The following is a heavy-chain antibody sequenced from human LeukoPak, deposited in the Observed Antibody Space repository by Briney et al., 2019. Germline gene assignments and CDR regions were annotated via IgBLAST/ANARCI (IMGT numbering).Heavy chain of an antibody. Sequence: SETLSLTCTVSGGSISSGSYYWSWIRQPAGKGLEWIGRIYTSGSTNYNPSLKSRVTTSVDTSKNQFSLKLSSVTAADTAVYYCARTVRGATWYYYYYYYMDVWGKGTTVTVSS. V-gene: IGHV4-61*02. J-gene: IGHJ6*03. CDR2: IYTSGST. CDR3: ARTVRGATWYYYYYYYMDV. CDR1: GGSISSGSYY. D-gene: IGHD3-10*01.